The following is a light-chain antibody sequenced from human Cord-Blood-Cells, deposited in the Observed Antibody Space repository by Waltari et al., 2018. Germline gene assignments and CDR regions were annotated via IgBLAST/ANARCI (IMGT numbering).Light chain of an antibody. CDR1: QSISSY. CDR2: AAS. Sequence: DIQMNQSTSSLAASVGDSVTITCRASQSISSYLNWYQQKPGKAPKLVIYAASSLQSGVPSRFSGSGSGTDFTLTISSLQPEDCATYYCQQSYSTPYTFGQGTTLEIK. V-gene: IGKV1-39*01. CDR3: QQSYSTPYT. J-gene: IGKJ2*01.